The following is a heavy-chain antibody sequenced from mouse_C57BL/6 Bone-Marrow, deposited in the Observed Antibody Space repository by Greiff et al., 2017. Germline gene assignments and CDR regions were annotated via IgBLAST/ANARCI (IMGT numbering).Heavy chain of an antibody. D-gene: IGHD2-4*01. CDR2: IDPEDGDT. J-gene: IGHJ3*01. CDR3: TTGDYDGGFAY. V-gene: IGHV14-4*01. CDR1: GFNIKDDY. Sequence: VQLQQSGAELVRPGASVKLSCTASGFNIKDDYMHWVKQRPEQGLEWIGWIDPEDGDTEYDSKFQGKATLTADTSSNTAYLQLSSLTSEDTAVYYCTTGDYDGGFAYWGQGTLVTVSA.